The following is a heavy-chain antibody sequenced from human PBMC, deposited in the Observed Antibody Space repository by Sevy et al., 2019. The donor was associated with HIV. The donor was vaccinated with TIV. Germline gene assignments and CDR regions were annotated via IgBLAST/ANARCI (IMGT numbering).Heavy chain of an antibody. CDR2: IKQEGSEK. CDR1: GFTFSSYW. V-gene: IGHV3-7*01. D-gene: IGHD5-18*01. J-gene: IGHJ4*02. CDR3: ARVGGGYSYGYVDY. Sequence: GGSLRLSCAASGFTFSSYWMSWVRQAPGKGLEWVANIKQEGSEKYYVDSVKGRFTISRDNAKNSLYLQMNSLRAEDTAVYYCARVGGGYSYGYVDYWGQGTLVTVSS.